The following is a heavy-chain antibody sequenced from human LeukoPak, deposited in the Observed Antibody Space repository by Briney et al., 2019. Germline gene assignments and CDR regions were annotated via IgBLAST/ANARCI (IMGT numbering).Heavy chain of an antibody. D-gene: IGHD3-9*01. CDR2: INPNSGGT. CDR1: GYTFTGYY. CDR3: ARDLGANYDILTGYFD. J-gene: IGHJ4*02. Sequence: ASVKVSCKAPGYTFTGYYMHWVRQAPGQGLEWMGWINPNSGGTNYAQKFQGRVTMTRDTSISTAYMELSRLRSDDTAVYYCARDLGANYDILTGYFDWGQGTLVTVSS. V-gene: IGHV1-2*02.